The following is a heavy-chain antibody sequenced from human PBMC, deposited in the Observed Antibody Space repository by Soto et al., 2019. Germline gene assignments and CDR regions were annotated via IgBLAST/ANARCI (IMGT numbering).Heavy chain of an antibody. CDR1: GGSISSYY. V-gene: IGHV4-59*08. CDR3: ARLLYGSDKEIAY. D-gene: IGHD5-12*01. CDR2: IYYSGST. Sequence: PSETLSLTCTVSGGSISSYYWSWIRQPQGKGLEWIGYIYYSGSTNYNPSLKSRVTISVDTSKNQFSLKLSSVTAADTAVYYCARLLYGSDKEIAYWGKGTLVPVSS. J-gene: IGHJ4*02.